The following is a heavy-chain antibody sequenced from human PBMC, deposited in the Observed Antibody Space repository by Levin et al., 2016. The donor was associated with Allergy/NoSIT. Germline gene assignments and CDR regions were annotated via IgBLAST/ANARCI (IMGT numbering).Heavy chain of an antibody. V-gene: IGHV3-7*03. CDR1: GFTFGDFS. CDR2: IRQDGNNK. Sequence: GGSLRLSCTGSGFTFGDFSMSWFRQAPGKGLEWVANIRQDGNNKNYVDSVKGRFTISRDNAKNAVYLQMNSLRAEDTAMYYCVRDSYTNTWHREGTDYWGQGTLVTVSS. J-gene: IGHJ4*02. D-gene: IGHD3-16*01. CDR3: VRDSYTNTWHREGTDY.